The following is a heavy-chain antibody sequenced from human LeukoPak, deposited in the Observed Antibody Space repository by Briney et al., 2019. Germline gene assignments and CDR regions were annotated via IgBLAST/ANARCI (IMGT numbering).Heavy chain of an antibody. CDR1: GGSISSSNHY. Sequence: SETLSLTCTVSGGSISSSNHYWGWIRQPPGKGLEWIASIYYSGSTYYNPSLKSRVTISVDTSKNQFSLKLSSVTAADTAVYYCARNTYYYGSGSYYNEGFDPWGQGTLVTVSS. CDR3: ARNTYYYGSGSYYNEGFDP. D-gene: IGHD3-10*01. CDR2: IYYSGST. J-gene: IGHJ5*02. V-gene: IGHV4-39*01.